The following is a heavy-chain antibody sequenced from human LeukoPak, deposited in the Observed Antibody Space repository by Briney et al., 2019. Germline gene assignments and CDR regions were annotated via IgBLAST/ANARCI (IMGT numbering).Heavy chain of an antibody. D-gene: IGHD2-8*01. CDR3: ATENARAYYFDY. Sequence: GASVKVSCKASGYTFTGYYMHWVRQAPGQGLEWMGWINPNSGGTNYAQKFQGRVTMTRDTSISTAYMELSRLRSDDTAVYHCATENARAYYFDYWGQGTLVTVSS. V-gene: IGHV1-2*02. CDR2: INPNSGGT. CDR1: GYTFTGYY. J-gene: IGHJ4*02.